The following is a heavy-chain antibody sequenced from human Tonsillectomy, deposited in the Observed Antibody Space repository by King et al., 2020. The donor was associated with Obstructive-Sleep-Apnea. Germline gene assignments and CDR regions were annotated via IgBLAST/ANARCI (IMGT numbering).Heavy chain of an antibody. CDR2: ICSSGGST. CDR1: GFTFSSYA. J-gene: IGHJ4*02. D-gene: IGHD6-13*01. Sequence: VQLVESGGTLVQPGGSLRLSCAASGFTFSSYAMSWVRQAPGKGLEWVSGICSSGGSTYYADSGKGRFTISRDNSKNTLYLQLNSLRAEDTAVYYCAKERQQLLDYWGQGTLVTVSS. V-gene: IGHV3-23*04. CDR3: AKERQQLLDY.